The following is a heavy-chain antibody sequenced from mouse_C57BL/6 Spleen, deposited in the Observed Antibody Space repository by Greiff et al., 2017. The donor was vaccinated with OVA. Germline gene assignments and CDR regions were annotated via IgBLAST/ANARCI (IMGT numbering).Heavy chain of an antibody. J-gene: IGHJ4*01. CDR3: TRGAGYYYAMDY. V-gene: IGHV1-15*01. Sequence: QVQLQQSGAELVRPGASVTLSCKASGYTFTDYEMHWVKQTPVHGLEWIGAIDPETGGTAYNQKFKGKAILTADKSSSTAYMELRSLTSEDSAVYYCTRGAGYYYAMDYWGQGTSVTVSS. CDR1: GYTFTDYE. CDR2: IDPETGGT. D-gene: IGHD2-2*01.